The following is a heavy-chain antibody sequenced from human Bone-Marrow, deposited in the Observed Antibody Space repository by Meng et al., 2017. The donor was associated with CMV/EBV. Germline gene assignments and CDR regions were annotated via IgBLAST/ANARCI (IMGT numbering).Heavy chain of an antibody. V-gene: IGHV3-30*03. CDR2: ISYDGSNK. CDR3: ARVLGATTMFDY. J-gene: IGHJ4*02. Sequence: GESLKISCAASGFTFSSYSMNWVRQAPGKGLEWVAVISYDGSNKYYADSVKGRFTISRDNSKNTLYLQMNSLRAEDTAVYYCARVLGATTMFDYWGEGTPVTVSS. CDR1: GFTFSSYS. D-gene: IGHD1-26*01.